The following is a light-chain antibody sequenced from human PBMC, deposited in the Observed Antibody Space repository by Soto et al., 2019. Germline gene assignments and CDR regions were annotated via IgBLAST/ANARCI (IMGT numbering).Light chain of an antibody. CDR1: PSVSSN. CDR2: GAS. J-gene: IGKJ1*01. V-gene: IGKV3-15*01. CDR3: QQYNNWPRT. Sequence: EIVMTQSPATLSVSPGERATLSCRASPSVSSNLAWYQQKPGQAPRLLIYGASTRATGIPARFSGSGSGTEYTLTISRLQSEDFAVYYCQQYNNWPRTFVQGTKVEIK.